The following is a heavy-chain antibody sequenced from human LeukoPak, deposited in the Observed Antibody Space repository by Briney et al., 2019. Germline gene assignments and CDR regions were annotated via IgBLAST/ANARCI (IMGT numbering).Heavy chain of an antibody. CDR2: IYYSGST. V-gene: IGHV4-59*08. CDR3: ARTWSGHYGWFDY. CDR1: GGSISSYY. J-gene: IGHJ4*02. D-gene: IGHD3-3*01. Sequence: SETLSLTCTVSGGSISSYYWSWIRQPPGKGLEWIGYIYYSGSTNYNPSLKSRVAISVDTSKNQFSLKLSSVTAPDTAVYYWARTWSGHYGWFDYWGQETLVTVSS.